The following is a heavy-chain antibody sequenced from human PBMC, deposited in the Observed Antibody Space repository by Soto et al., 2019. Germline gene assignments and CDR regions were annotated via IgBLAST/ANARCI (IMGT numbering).Heavy chain of an antibody. V-gene: IGHV5-51*01. D-gene: IGHD3-10*01. CDR1: GYSFTSYW. CDR2: IYPGDSDT. CDR3: ARQGRFGPAYYYYYYMDV. J-gene: IGHJ6*03. Sequence: PGESLKISCKGSGYSFTSYWIGWVRQMPGKGLEWMGIIYPGDSDTRYSPSFQGQVTISADKSISTAYLQWSSLKASDTAMYYCARQGRFGPAYYYYYYMDVWGKGTTVTVSS.